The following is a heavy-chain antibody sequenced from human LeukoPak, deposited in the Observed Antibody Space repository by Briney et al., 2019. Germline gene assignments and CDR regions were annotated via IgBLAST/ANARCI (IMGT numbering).Heavy chain of an antibody. Sequence: GASVKVSCKASGGTFSSYAISWVRQAPGQGLVWMGRIIPILGIANYAQKFQGRVTITADKSTSTAYMELSSLRSEDTAVYYCARGSSGWYYYYGMDVWGQGTTVTVSS. J-gene: IGHJ6*02. D-gene: IGHD6-19*01. V-gene: IGHV1-69*04. CDR2: IIPILGIA. CDR1: GGTFSSYA. CDR3: ARGSSGWYYYYGMDV.